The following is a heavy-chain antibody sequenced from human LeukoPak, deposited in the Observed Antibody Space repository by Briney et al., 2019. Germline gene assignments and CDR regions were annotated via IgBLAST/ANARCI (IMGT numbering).Heavy chain of an antibody. Sequence: GGSLRLSCAVSGFTSSDYWMHWVRQAPGKGLVWVSRFKNDGSSATYADSVKGRFTISRDETKNTLYLQMNSLRIEDTAVYYCARLTRVGYNSYVYWGQGTLVTVSS. D-gene: IGHD5-24*01. V-gene: IGHV3-74*01. CDR3: ARLTRVGYNSYVY. J-gene: IGHJ1*01. CDR1: GFTSSDYW. CDR2: FKNDGSSA.